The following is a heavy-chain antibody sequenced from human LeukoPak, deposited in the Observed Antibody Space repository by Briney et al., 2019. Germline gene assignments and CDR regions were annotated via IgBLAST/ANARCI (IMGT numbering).Heavy chain of an antibody. V-gene: IGHV1-18*01. CDR2: ISAYNGNT. CDR1: GYTFTSYG. Sequence: ASVKVSCKASGYTFTSYGISWVRQAPGQGLEWMGWISAYNGNTNYAQKLQGRVTMTTDTSTSTAYMELRSLRSDDTAVYYCARVNMTGIIAARRVSDYWGQGTLVTVSS. D-gene: IGHD6-6*01. J-gene: IGHJ4*02. CDR3: ARVNMTGIIAARRVSDY.